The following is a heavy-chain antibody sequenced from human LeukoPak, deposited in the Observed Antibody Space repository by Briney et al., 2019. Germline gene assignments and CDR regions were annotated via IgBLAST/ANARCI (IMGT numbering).Heavy chain of an antibody. CDR1: GFTFSSNG. V-gene: IGHV3-30*02. J-gene: IGHJ4*02. CDR2: IQYDGSKK. Sequence: GGSLRLSCVASGFTFSSNGMHWVRPAPRRGLAWVTFIQYDGSKKYYADSVKGRFTISRDNSKNTLYLEMNSLRGEDTAVYYCAKDIGSYYDYWGQGILVTVSS. CDR3: AKDIGSYYDY. D-gene: IGHD3-10*01.